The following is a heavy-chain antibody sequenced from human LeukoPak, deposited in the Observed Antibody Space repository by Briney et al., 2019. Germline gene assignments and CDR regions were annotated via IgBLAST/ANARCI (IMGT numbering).Heavy chain of an antibody. CDR2: IYSDNT. V-gene: IGHV3-53*01. D-gene: IGHD2/OR15-2a*01. J-gene: IGHJ4*02. CDR1: WFTVSSNS. CDR3: AKDSATKYDDY. Sequence: GGSLRLSCTVSWFTVSSNSMSWVRQAPGKGLEWVSFIYSDNTHYSDSVKGRFTISRDNSKNTLYLQMNSLRAEDTAVYYCAKDSATKYDDYWGQGTLVTVSS.